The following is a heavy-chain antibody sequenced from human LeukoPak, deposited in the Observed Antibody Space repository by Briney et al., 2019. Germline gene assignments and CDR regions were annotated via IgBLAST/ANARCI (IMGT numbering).Heavy chain of an antibody. CDR3: AHRPSSLLAFDT. CDR2: IYWDDGN. Sequence: SGPTLVNPTQTLTLTCTFSGFSLSTRGVAVGWIRQPPGKALEWLALIYWDDGNRYSPSLKSRLTITKDTSKNQVVLTMTSMDPVDTATYYCAHRPSSLLAFDTWGQGTMVTVSS. J-gene: IGHJ3*02. V-gene: IGHV2-5*02. CDR1: GFSLSTRGVA. D-gene: IGHD3-10*01.